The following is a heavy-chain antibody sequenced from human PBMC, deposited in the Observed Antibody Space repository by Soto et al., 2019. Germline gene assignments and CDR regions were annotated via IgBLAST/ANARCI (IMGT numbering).Heavy chain of an antibody. CDR1: GGSISSYY. V-gene: IGHV4-59*01. Sequence: SSETLSLTCTVSGGSISSYYWSWIRQPPGKGLEWIGYIYYSGSTNYNPSLKSRVTISVDTSKNRFSLKLRSVTAADTAVYYCARDLSSGVVTPKENYGRDGWGQGTTVTVSS. CDR2: IYYSGST. CDR3: ARDLSSGVVTPKENYGRDG. D-gene: IGHD2-21*02. J-gene: IGHJ6*02.